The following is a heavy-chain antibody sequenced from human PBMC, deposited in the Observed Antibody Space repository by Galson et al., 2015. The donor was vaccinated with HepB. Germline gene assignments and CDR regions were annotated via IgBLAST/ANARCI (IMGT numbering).Heavy chain of an antibody. CDR2: INPNSGGT. D-gene: IGHD5-12*01. V-gene: IGHV1-2*02. CDR3: ARDIYERGYSGYDPAAYYYYYYYMDV. J-gene: IGHJ6*03. CDR1: GYTFTGYY. Sequence: SVKVSCKASGYTFTGYYMHWVRQAPGQGLEWMGWINPNSGGTNYAQKFQGRVTMTRDTSISTAYMELSRLRSDDTAVYYCARDIYERGYSGYDPAAYYYYYYYMDVWGKGTTVTVSS.